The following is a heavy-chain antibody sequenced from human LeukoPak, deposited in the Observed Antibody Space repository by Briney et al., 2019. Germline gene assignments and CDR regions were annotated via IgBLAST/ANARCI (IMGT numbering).Heavy chain of an antibody. CDR2: ISYDGSNK. D-gene: IGHD3-22*01. CDR1: GLTFSSYA. Sequence: PGGSLRLSCAASGLTFSSYAMHWVRQAPGKGLEWVAVISYDGSNKYYADSVKGRFTISRGNSKNTLYLQMNSLRAEDTAVYYCARSRRHYYDSSGYEFDYWGQGTLVTVSS. J-gene: IGHJ4*02. CDR3: ARSRRHYYDSSGYEFDY. V-gene: IGHV3-30-3*01.